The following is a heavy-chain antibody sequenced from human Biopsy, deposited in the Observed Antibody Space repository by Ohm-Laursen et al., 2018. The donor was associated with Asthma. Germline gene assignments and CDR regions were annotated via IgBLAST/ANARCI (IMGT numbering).Heavy chain of an antibody. J-gene: IGHJ4*02. V-gene: IGHV3-11*01. Sequence: SLSLSCAASGFTFSDHYMSWNRQAPGKGLEWISYINGKSNSIEYADSVKGRFTISRDNAKNSLYLQMNSLRAEDTAVYYCARDSYSSGLYDDFESWGQGTLGTVSS. D-gene: IGHD6-19*01. CDR1: GFTFSDHY. CDR3: ARDSYSSGLYDDFES. CDR2: INGKSNSI.